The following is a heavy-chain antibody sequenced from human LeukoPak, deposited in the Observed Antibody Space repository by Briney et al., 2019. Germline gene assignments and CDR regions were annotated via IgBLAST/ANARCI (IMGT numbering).Heavy chain of an antibody. CDR1: GFTFSNYG. V-gene: IGHV3-30*18. CDR2: ISYHGGNK. D-gene: IGHD2-8*01. CDR3: AKDGSKWQTSAVYLPGDY. Sequence: GRSLRLSCAACGFTFSNYGMHWVRQTPGKGLELVAVISYHGGNKYYIDSAKGRFTVSRDNSKNTLYLQMNSLRAEDTAVYYCAKDGSKWQTSAVYLPGDYWGQGTLLSVSS. J-gene: IGHJ4*02.